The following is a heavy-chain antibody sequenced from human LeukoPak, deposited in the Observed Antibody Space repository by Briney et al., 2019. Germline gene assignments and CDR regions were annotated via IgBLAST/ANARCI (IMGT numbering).Heavy chain of an antibody. V-gene: IGHV1-18*01. J-gene: IGHJ4*02. CDR1: GYTFTSYS. CDR2: ISTYNGNT. Sequence: ASVKVSCKASGYTFTSYSVTWVRQAPDQRLEWVGWISTYNGNTNYVQNLQGRVIMITDAFTNTAYMELRDLRSDDTAVYYSARSSGIMGPTTPDYWGQGTLVAVSS. CDR3: ARSSGIMGPTTPDY. D-gene: IGHD6-19*01.